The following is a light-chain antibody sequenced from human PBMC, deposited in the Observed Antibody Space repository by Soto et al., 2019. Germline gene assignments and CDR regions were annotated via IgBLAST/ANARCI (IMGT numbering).Light chain of an antibody. CDR2: GAS. CDR1: QSVSSSY. V-gene: IGKV3-20*01. CDR3: QQYGSSLL. Sequence: EIVLTQSPGTLSLSPGERATLSCRASQSVSSSYLAWYQQKPGQAPRLLIYGASSRATGIPDRFSGSGSGTDFTLTISRLEPEDFAVYDCQQYGSSLLFGGGNKVEIK. J-gene: IGKJ4*01.